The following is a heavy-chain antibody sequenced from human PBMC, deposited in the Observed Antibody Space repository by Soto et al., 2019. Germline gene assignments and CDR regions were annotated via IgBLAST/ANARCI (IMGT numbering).Heavy chain of an antibody. CDR1: GFTFSNYD. CDR3: AKVQITGLFAS. J-gene: IGHJ4*02. Sequence: QVQLVESGGGVVQPGRSLRLSCAASGFTFSNYDMHWVRQAPGKGLEWVAVISSDGSNKYYADSVKGRFTISRDNSKNTLYRKRNSLRAEDTALYNFAKVQITGLFASWGKGTLVTV. D-gene: IGHD1-20*01. CDR2: ISSDGSNK. V-gene: IGHV3-30*18.